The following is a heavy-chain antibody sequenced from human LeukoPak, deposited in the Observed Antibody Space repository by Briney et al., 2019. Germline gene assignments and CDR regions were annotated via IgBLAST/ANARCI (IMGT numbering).Heavy chain of an antibody. J-gene: IGHJ5*02. Sequence: ASVKVSCKASGYTFTSYYMHWVRQAPGQGLEWMGIINPSGGSTSYAQKLQGRVTMTRDTSTSTVYMELSSLRSEDTAVYYCAREGTIFGVVIISSWFDPWGQGTLVTVSS. CDR1: GYTFTSYY. D-gene: IGHD3-3*01. CDR3: AREGTIFGVVIISSWFDP. CDR2: INPSGGST. V-gene: IGHV1-46*01.